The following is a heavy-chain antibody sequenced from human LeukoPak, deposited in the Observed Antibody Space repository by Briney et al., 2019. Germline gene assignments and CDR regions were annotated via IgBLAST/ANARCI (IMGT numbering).Heavy chain of an antibody. D-gene: IGHD3-10*01. V-gene: IGHV4-30-2*01. Sequence: PSETLSLTCAVSGGSISSGGYSWSWIRQPPGKGLEWIGYIYHSGSTYYNPSLKSRVTISVDRSKNQFSLKLSSVTAADTAVYYCARGTILRGGDKDSWGQGTLVTVSS. CDR3: ARGTILRGGDKDS. J-gene: IGHJ4*02. CDR1: GGSISSGGYS. CDR2: IYHSGST.